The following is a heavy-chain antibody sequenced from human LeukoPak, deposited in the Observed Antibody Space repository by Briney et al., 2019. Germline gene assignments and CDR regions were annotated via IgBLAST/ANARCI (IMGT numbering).Heavy chain of an antibody. V-gene: IGHV3-15*01. CDR1: GITLSNYG. CDR2: IKSETNGGTI. J-gene: IGHJ4*02. Sequence: GGSLRLSCVVSGITLSNYGMSWVRQAPGKGLEWIGRIKSETNGGTIDYAAPVNGRFTLSRDDSKHTLDLQMNNLKTEDTGVYYCSAGTGRSDFDYWGQGTLVIVSS. CDR3: SAGTGRSDFDY. D-gene: IGHD1-1*01.